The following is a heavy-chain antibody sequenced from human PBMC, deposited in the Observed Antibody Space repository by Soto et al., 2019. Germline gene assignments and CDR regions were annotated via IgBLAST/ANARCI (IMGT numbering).Heavy chain of an antibody. Sequence: ASVXVSFKSCLYTLTVYYMHFLRQAPGQGLDCMGWINPNSGGTNYAQKFQGRVTMTRDTSISTAYMELSRLRSDDTAVYYCARDSSMYYYDSSGYNTLDDFDIWGQGTMVTV. V-gene: IGHV1-2*02. CDR2: INPNSGGT. CDR3: ARDSSMYYYDSSGYNTLDDFDI. J-gene: IGHJ3*02. CDR1: LYTLTVYY. D-gene: IGHD3-22*01.